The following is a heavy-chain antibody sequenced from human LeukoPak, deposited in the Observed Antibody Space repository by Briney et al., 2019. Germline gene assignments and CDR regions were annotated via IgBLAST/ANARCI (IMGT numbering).Heavy chain of an antibody. Sequence: AGGSLRLSCAASGFTFSNYWMTWVRQAPGKGLEWVADIKQDGSAKLYVKSVRGRFTISRDNSKMSLFLQMNSLRAEDTAVYYCARDNGVVHGVYYMDVWGKGTTVTVS. V-gene: IGHV3-7*01. CDR2: IKQDGSAK. J-gene: IGHJ6*03. CDR1: GFTFSNYW. CDR3: ARDNGVVHGVYYMDV. D-gene: IGHD3-3*01.